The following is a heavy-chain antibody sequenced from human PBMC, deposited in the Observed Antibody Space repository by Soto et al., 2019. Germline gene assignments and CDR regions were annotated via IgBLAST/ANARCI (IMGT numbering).Heavy chain of an antibody. D-gene: IGHD6-13*01. Sequence: EVQLVESGGGLVKPGGSLRLSCAASGFTFSSYSMHWVRQAPGKGLEWVSSISSSSSYIYYADSVKGRFTISRDNAKNSLYLQMNSLRAEDTAVYYCARDGYSSSWSSGWFYPWGQGTLVPVSS. CDR3: ARDGYSSSWSSGWFYP. J-gene: IGHJ5*02. V-gene: IGHV3-21*01. CDR1: GFTFSSYS. CDR2: ISSSSSYI.